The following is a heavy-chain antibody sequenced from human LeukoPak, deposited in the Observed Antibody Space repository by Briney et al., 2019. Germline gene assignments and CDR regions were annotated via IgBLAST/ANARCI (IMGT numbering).Heavy chain of an antibody. CDR1: GFTFDDYA. Sequence: GRSLRLSCAASGFTFDDYAMHWVRQAPGKGLEWVSGIGWNSGSIGYAVSVKGRFTISRDNAKSSLYLQMNSLRAEDTAVYYCASHSGVVQTASWGQGTLVTVSS. D-gene: IGHD2-15*01. V-gene: IGHV3-9*01. CDR2: IGWNSGSI. J-gene: IGHJ4*02. CDR3: ASHSGVVQTAS.